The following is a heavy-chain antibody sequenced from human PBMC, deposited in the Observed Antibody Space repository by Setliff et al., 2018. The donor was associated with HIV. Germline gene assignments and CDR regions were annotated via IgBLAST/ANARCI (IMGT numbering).Heavy chain of an antibody. D-gene: IGHD4-17*01. J-gene: IGHJ4*01. CDR2: ISAYNGNI. Sequence: ASVKVSCKASGYIFSSYGISWVRQAPGQGLEWMGWISAYNGNINYAQKFQGRVTMTTDTSTNTAHMELRSLRSDDTAVYYCAREPPRRRGTVTGDYWGHGTLVTVSS. CDR3: AREPPRRRGTVTGDY. V-gene: IGHV1-18*01. CDR1: GYIFSSYG.